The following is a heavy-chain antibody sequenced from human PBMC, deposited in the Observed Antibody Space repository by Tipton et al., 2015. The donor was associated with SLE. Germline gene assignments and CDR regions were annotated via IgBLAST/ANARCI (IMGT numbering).Heavy chain of an antibody. J-gene: IGHJ6*02. Sequence: TLSLTCIVSGGSIKNHYWSWIRQAPGMGLEWIGYIYYSGGTNYNPSLKSRVTMSVDTSKNQFSLKLSSVTAADTAVYYCARFRGSGSYFPYLYGMDVWGQGTTVTVSS. CDR2: IYYSGGT. V-gene: IGHV4-59*11. CDR3: ARFRGSGSYFPYLYGMDV. D-gene: IGHD3-10*01. CDR1: GGSIKNHY.